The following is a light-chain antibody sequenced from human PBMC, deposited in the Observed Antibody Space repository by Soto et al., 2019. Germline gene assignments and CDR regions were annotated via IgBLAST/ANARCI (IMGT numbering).Light chain of an antibody. CDR1: QSINRL. Sequence: DIQMTQSPSTLSASVGDRVTITCRASQSINRLLAWYQQKPGQAPKLLIYDASNLEGGVPSRFSCRGSGTEFALTISGMQPDDLGSYYCQQYNRYSLTFGGGTKVEI. CDR3: QQYNRYSLT. CDR2: DAS. J-gene: IGKJ4*02. V-gene: IGKV1-5*01.